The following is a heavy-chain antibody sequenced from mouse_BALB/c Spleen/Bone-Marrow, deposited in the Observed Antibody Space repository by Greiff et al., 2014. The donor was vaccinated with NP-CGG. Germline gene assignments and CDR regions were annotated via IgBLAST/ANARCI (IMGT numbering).Heavy chain of an antibody. CDR1: GYTFNSYY. J-gene: IGHJ3*01. V-gene: IGHV1S81*02. Sequence: QVQLQQSGAELVRPGASVKLSCKASGYTFNSYYMYWVKQRPGQGLEWIGEINPSNGGINFNEKFKSKATLTVDKSSSTAYTQLSSLTSEDSAVYYCTREGAYWGQGTLVTVSA. CDR2: INPSNGGI. CDR3: TREGAY.